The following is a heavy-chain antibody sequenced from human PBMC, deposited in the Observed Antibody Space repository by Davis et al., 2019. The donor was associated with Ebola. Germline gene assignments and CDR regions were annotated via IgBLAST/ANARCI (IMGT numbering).Heavy chain of an antibody. CDR1: GYTFTSYY. CDR2: ISPVPGTT. J-gene: IGHJ6*01. CDR3: ENEVDV. Sequence: ASVKVSCKASGYTFTSYYMHWVRQAPGQGLEWMGIISPVPGTTSYAQKFQGRLTMTRDTSTNTVYMELSGLRSDDTAVYYCENEVDVWGQGTTVTVS. V-gene: IGHV1-46*01.